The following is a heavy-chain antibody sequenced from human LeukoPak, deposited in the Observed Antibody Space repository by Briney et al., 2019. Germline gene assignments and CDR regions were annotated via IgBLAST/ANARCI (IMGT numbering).Heavy chain of an antibody. Sequence: PSETLSLTCTVSGGSISSYYWSWIRQPPGKGLEWIGDIYTSGSTNYNPSLKSRVTISVDTSKNQFSLKLSSVTAADTAVYYCARHLPKYCSGGSCYRGAFDIWGQGTMVTVSS. CDR3: ARHLPKYCSGGSCYRGAFDI. CDR1: GGSISSYY. J-gene: IGHJ3*02. CDR2: IYTSGST. V-gene: IGHV4-4*09. D-gene: IGHD2-15*01.